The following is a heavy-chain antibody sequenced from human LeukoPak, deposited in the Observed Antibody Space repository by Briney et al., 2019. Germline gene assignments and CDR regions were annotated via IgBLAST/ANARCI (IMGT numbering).Heavy chain of an antibody. CDR2: IYYSGSS. D-gene: IGHD7-27*01. Sequence: SETLSLTCTVSGGSISSYYWSWIRQPPGKGLEWIGYIYYSGSSNYNPSLKSRVTISVDTSKNQFSLKLSSVTAADTAVYYCARDHWGRADAFDIWGQGTMVTVSS. V-gene: IGHV4-59*12. CDR3: ARDHWGRADAFDI. J-gene: IGHJ3*02. CDR1: GGSISSYY.